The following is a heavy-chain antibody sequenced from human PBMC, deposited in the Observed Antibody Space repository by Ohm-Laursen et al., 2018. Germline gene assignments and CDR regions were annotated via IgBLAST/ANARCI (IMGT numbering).Heavy chain of an antibody. J-gene: IGHJ4*02. V-gene: IGHV1-2*02. CDR2: INPNSGGT. CDR1: GYTFTGYY. Sequence: ASVKVSCKASGYTFTGYYMHWVRQAPGQGLEWMGWINPNSGGTSSAQKFQGRVTMTRDTSISTVHMELNRLRPDDTAVYYCARGFQNSDSSGFYYYFDYWGQGTLVTVSS. D-gene: IGHD3-22*01. CDR3: ARGFQNSDSSGFYYYFDY.